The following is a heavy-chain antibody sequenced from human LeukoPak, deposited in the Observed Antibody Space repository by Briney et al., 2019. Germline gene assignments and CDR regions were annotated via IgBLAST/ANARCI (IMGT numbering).Heavy chain of an antibody. V-gene: IGHV1-58*02. CDR3: AADDHKYCSSTSCPKPYYYGMDV. CDR1: GFTFTSSA. J-gene: IGHJ6*02. Sequence: GASVKVSCKASGFTFTSSAMQWVRQARGQRLEWIGWIVVGSGNTNYAQEFQERVTITRDMSTSTAYMELSSLRSEDTAVYYCAADDHKYCSSTSCPKPYYYGMDVWGQGTTITVSS. CDR2: IVVGSGNT. D-gene: IGHD2-2*01.